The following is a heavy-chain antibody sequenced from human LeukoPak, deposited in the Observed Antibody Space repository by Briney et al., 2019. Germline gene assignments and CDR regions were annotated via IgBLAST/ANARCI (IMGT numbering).Heavy chain of an antibody. CDR3: ARNRAFDI. CDR2: IYSGGST. Sequence: GLSLRLSCAASGFTVSSNYMSWVRQAPGKGLEWVSVIYSGGSTYYADSVKGRFTISRDKSKNTLYLQMNSLRAEDTAVYYCARNRAFDIWGQGTMVTVSS. CDR1: GFTVSSNY. V-gene: IGHV3-66*01. J-gene: IGHJ3*02.